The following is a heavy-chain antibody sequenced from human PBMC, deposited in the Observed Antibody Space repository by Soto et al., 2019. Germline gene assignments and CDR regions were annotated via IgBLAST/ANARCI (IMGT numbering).Heavy chain of an antibody. Sequence: GGSLRLSCAASGFTFSSYGMRWVRQAPGKGLEWVAVIWYDGSNKYYADSVKGRFTISRDNSKNTLYLQMNSLRAEDTAVYYCARDHRDSMVRGVITYGMDVWGQGTTVTVSS. V-gene: IGHV3-33*01. CDR3: ARDHRDSMVRGVITYGMDV. J-gene: IGHJ6*02. D-gene: IGHD3-10*01. CDR2: IWYDGSNK. CDR1: GFTFSSYG.